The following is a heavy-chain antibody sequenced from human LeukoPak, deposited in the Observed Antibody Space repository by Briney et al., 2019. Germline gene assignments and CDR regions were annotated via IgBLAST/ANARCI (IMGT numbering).Heavy chain of an antibody. Sequence: PGRSLRLSCAASGFTFSSYGMHWVRQAPGKGLEWVSCIGSSSNYIYYGDSVKGRFTISRDNAKNSLYLQMNSLRAEDTAVYYCARDYYDSSGYYLKYFQHWGQGTLVTVSS. V-gene: IGHV3-21*01. CDR2: IGSSSNYI. CDR1: GFTFSSYG. D-gene: IGHD3-22*01. J-gene: IGHJ1*01. CDR3: ARDYYDSSGYYLKYFQH.